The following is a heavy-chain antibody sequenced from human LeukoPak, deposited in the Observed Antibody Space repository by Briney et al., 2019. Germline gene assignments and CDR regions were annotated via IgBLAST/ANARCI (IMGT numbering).Heavy chain of an antibody. D-gene: IGHD1-1*01. CDR1: GFIFSSYD. CDR2: ISSNGTNK. V-gene: IGHV3-30*18. CDR3: VKVLVTYTVDV. Sequence: GGSLRLSCAASGFIFSSYDMHWARQAPGKGLEWVALISSNGTNKYYADAVKGRFTISRDNSKNTLYLQMNSLRGEDTAVYYCVKVLVTYTVDVWGQGTTVTVSS. J-gene: IGHJ6*02.